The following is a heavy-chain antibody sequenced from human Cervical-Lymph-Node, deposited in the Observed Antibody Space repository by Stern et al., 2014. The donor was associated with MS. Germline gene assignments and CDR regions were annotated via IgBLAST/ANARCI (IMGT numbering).Heavy chain of an antibody. D-gene: IGHD6-13*01. J-gene: IGHJ5*02. Sequence: QVQLQESGPGLVKPSGTLSLTCAVSGDSISSSNWWSWVRQSPGKGLEWVGDIYHAGTTNYNLTLKSRLTISAANSKNQFSLKLTSETAADTAVYYCVRALGSSSFRYWFDPWGQGTLVIVSS. CDR1: GDSISSSNW. V-gene: IGHV4-4*02. CDR2: IYHAGTT. CDR3: VRALGSSSFRYWFDP.